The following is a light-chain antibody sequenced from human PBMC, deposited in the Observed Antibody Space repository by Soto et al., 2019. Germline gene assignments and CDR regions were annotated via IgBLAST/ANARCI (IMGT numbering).Light chain of an antibody. CDR2: DAS. CDR1: HSISTW. CDR3: QQYNSYS. V-gene: IGKV1-5*01. Sequence: DIQMTQSPSTLSASVVDRVTITCRASHSISTWWAWYQQKPGRAPKLLIFDASSLESGVPSRFSGSGSGTEFTLTISSLQPDDFATYYCQQYNSYSFGQGTTGDIK. J-gene: IGKJ1*01.